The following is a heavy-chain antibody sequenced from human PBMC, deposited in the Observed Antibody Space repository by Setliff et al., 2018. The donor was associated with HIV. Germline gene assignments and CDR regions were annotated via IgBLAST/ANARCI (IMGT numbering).Heavy chain of an antibody. V-gene: IGHV3-74*01. CDR1: GFSSSNYW. J-gene: IGHJ6*04. Sequence: RLSCAASGFSSSNYWMHWVRQAPGKGLVWVSRINTDGSSTLYADSVKGRFTISRDNTKNTLYLQMNSLRAEDTAVYYCVREGWSLLRYFDWLLSYMDVWGKGTTVTVSS. CDR2: INTDGSST. CDR3: VREGWSLLRYFDWLLSYMDV. D-gene: IGHD3-9*01.